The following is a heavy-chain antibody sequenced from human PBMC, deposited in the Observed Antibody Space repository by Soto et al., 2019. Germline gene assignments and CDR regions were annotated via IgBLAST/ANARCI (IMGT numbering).Heavy chain of an antibody. CDR3: ALTTVTRIRGEPPAH. CDR1: GFTFSSYA. J-gene: IGHJ4*02. D-gene: IGHD3-10*01. CDR2: ITGSGGST. V-gene: IGHV3-23*01. Sequence: PVGSRRLSCAASGFTFSSYAMSWVRQAPGKGLEWVSGITGSGGSTYYADSVKGRFTISRDNSKSTLYLQINSLRAEDTAMYYCALTTVTRIRGEPPAHWGQGTVVTVSS.